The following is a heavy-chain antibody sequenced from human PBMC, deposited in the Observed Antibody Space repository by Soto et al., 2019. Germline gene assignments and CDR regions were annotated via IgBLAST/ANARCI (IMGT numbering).Heavy chain of an antibody. V-gene: IGHV1-24*01. CDR2: FDPEDGET. CDR1: GYTLTELS. D-gene: IGHD3-10*01. Sequence: ASVKVSCKVSGYTLTELSMHWVRQAPGKGLEWMGGFDPEDGETIYAQKFQGRVTMTEDTSTDTAYMELSGLRSEDTAVYYCATVNPRDYWFAVVYFDYWGQGTLVTVSS. CDR3: ATVNPRDYWFAVVYFDY. J-gene: IGHJ4*02.